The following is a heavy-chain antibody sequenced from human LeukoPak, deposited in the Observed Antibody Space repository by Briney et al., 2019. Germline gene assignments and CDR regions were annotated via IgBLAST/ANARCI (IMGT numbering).Heavy chain of an antibody. V-gene: IGHV4-59*08. J-gene: IGHJ4*02. CDR3: ARGSMVRGVTPY. D-gene: IGHD3-10*01. CDR1: GGSISSYY. Sequence: SETLSLTCTVSGGSISSYYWSWIRQPPGKGLEWIGYIYYSGSTDYNPSLKSRVTISVDTSKNQFSLKLSSVTAADTAVYYCARGSMVRGVTPYWGQGTLVTVSS. CDR2: IYYSGST.